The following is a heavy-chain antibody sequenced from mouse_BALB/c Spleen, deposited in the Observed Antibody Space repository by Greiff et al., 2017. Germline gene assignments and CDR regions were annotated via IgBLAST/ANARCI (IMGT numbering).Heavy chain of an antibody. D-gene: IGHD2-1*01. CDR1: GFSLTSYG. CDR2: IWAGGST. J-gene: IGHJ3*01. V-gene: IGHV2-9*02. CDR3: AREGGLYGNRGFAY. Sequence: QVQLQQSGPGLVAPSQSLSITCTVSGFSLTSYGVHWVRQPPGKGLEWLGVIWAGGSTNYNSALMSRLSISKDNSKSQVFLKMNSLQTDDTAMYYCAREGGLYGNRGFAYWGQGTLVTVSA.